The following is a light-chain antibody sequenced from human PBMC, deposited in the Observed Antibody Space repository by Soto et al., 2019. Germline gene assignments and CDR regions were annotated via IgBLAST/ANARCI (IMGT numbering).Light chain of an antibody. V-gene: IGKV1-5*03. CDR1: QTISSW. CDR3: QQSYSTPWT. Sequence: DIQVTQSPSILAGSVGNTVTITCLAIQTISSWLAWYQPKPGKATKILIYKASTLKSGVPSRFSGSGSGTEFTLTISCLRPEDFATYNCQQSYSTPWTFGQGT. J-gene: IGKJ1*01. CDR2: KAS.